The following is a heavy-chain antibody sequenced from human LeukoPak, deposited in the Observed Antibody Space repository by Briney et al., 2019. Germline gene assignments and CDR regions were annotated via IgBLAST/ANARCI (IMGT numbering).Heavy chain of an antibody. V-gene: IGHV3-21*01. D-gene: IGHD2-2*02. CDR2: ISSSSSYT. CDR1: GFTFSSYS. Sequence: GGSLRLSCAASGFTFSSYSMNWVRQAPGKGLEWGSSISSSSSYTYYTDSVKGRFTISRDNAKNSLYLQVNSLRAEDTAVYYCGRGDCSSTSCYRRHWGQGTLVTVSS. J-gene: IGHJ4*02. CDR3: GRGDCSSTSCYRRH.